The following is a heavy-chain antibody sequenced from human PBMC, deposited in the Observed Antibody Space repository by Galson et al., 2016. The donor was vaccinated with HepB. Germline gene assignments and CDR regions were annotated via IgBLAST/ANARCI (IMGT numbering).Heavy chain of an antibody. Sequence: LSLTCTVSGASVSSTGYYWSWIRQPPGKGLEWIGYIFYFDNTNYNPSLKSRVTISVDTSKNQFSLKLNSVTAADTAMYYCASDSTYGNFWGQGTLATVSS. CDR3: ASDSTYGNF. D-gene: IGHD3-10*01. CDR2: IFYFDNT. CDR1: GASVSSTGYY. J-gene: IGHJ4*02. V-gene: IGHV4-61*08.